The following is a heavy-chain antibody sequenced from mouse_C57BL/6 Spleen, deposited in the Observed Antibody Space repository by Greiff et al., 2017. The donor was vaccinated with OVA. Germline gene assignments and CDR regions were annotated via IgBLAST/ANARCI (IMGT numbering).Heavy chain of an antibody. CDR2: ISDGGSYT. CDR3: ARDLEGY. V-gene: IGHV5-4*01. Sequence: EVQGVESGGGLVKPGGSLKLSCAASGFTFSSYAMSWVRQTPEKRLEWVATISDGGSYTSYPDTVKGRFTISRDNAKNNLYLQMSHLKSEDTAMYYCARDLEGYWGQGTTLTVSS. J-gene: IGHJ2*01. CDR1: GFTFSSYA.